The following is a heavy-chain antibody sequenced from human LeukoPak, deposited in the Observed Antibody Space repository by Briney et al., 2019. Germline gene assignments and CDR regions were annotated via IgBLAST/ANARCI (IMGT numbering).Heavy chain of an antibody. CDR2: IYHSGST. CDR3: ARGGGYASPIGY. D-gene: IGHD5-12*01. V-gene: IGHV4-59*01. Sequence: SETLSLTCALSGGSISTYYWSWIRQPPGKGLQCIGYIYHSGSTNYNPSLKSRVTISVDTSKNQFSLKLSSVTAADTAVYYCARGGGYASPIGYWGQGALVTVSS. CDR1: GGSISTYY. J-gene: IGHJ4*02.